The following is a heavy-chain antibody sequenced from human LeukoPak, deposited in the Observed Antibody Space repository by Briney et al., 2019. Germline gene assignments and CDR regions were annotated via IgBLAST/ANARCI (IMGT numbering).Heavy chain of an antibody. D-gene: IGHD3-3*01. V-gene: IGHV4-34*01. CDR2: INHSGST. Sequence: SETLSLTCTVSGGSISSYYWSWIRQPPGKGLEWIGEINHSGSTNYNPSLKSRVTTSVDTSKNQFSLKLSSVTAADTAVYYCARALRFLEWLAYYYYGMDVWGQGTTVTVSS. J-gene: IGHJ6*02. CDR3: ARALRFLEWLAYYYYGMDV. CDR1: GGSISSYY.